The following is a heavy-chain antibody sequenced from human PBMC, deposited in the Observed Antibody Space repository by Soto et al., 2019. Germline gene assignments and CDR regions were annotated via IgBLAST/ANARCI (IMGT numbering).Heavy chain of an antibody. CDR1: GFTFSSYA. Sequence: EVQLLESGGRLVQPGGSLRLSCAASGFTFSSYAMRWVRQAPGKGLEWVSAISGSAGSTYYADSVKGRFTISRDNSKHTLYLQMNSLRAEDTAVYYCARRGPGTYFDYWGQGTLVTVSS. CDR2: ISGSAGST. V-gene: IGHV3-23*01. J-gene: IGHJ4*02. CDR3: ARRGPGTYFDY. D-gene: IGHD6-13*01.